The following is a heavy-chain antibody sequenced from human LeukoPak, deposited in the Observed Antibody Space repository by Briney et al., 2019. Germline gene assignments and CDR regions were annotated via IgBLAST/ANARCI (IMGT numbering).Heavy chain of an antibody. J-gene: IGHJ3*02. CDR1: GFTFSSYG. D-gene: IGHD2-2*01. CDR3: AKFCSSTSCPGGAFDI. CDR2: IRYDGSNK. Sequence: GGSLRLSCAASGFTFSSYGMHWVRQAPGKGLEWVAFIRYDGSNKYYADSVKGRFTISRDNSKNTLYLQMNSLRAEDTAVYYCAKFCSSTSCPGGAFDIWGQGTMVTVSS. V-gene: IGHV3-30*02.